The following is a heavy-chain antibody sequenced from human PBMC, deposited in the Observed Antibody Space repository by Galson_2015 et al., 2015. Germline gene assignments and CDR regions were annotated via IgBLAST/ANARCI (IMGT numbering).Heavy chain of an antibody. CDR3: ATPRTHSSGWYEGFDY. D-gene: IGHD6-19*01. J-gene: IGHJ4*02. Sequence: SLRLSCAASGFTFSAYAMHWVRQAPGKGLEWVAVISYDGSNKFYADSVKGRFTISRDNSKNTLYLRMNSLRGEDTAVYHCATPRTHSSGWYEGFDYWGQGTLVTVSS. V-gene: IGHV3-30-3*01. CDR1: GFTFSAYA. CDR2: ISYDGSNK.